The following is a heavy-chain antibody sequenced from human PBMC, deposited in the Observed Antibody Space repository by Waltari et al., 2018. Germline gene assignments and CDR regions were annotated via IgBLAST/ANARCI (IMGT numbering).Heavy chain of an antibody. J-gene: IGHJ3*02. CDR1: GFTVSSNY. V-gene: IGHV3-53*01. D-gene: IGHD2-2*01. CDR2: IYSGGSK. CDR3: ARGPMVVPAAMFWGAFDI. Sequence: EVQLVESGGGLIQPGGSLRLSCAASGFTVSSNYMSWVRQAPGKGLEWVSVIYSGGSKYYADSVKGRFTISSDNSKNTLYLQMNSLRAEDTAVYYCARGPMVVPAAMFWGAFDIWGQGTMVTVSS.